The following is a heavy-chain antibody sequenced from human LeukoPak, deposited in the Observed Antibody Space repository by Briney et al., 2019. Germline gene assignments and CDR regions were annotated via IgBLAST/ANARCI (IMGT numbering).Heavy chain of an antibody. V-gene: IGHV4-34*01. D-gene: IGHD5-12*01. CDR1: GGSFSGYY. Sequence: KSSETLSLTCAVYGGSFSGYYWSWIRQPPGKGLEWIGEINHSGSTNYNPSLKSRVTISVDTSKNQFSLKLSSVTAADTAVYYCARVPKVRGYSGYDHAFDIWGQGTMVTVSS. J-gene: IGHJ3*02. CDR3: ARVPKVRGYSGYDHAFDI. CDR2: INHSGST.